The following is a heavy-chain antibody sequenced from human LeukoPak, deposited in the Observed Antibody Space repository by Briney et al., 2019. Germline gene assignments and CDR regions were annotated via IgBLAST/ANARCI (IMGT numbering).Heavy chain of an antibody. CDR2: ISSSGSTI. CDR3: ARDRYSSGWSPDDAFDI. Sequence: GGSLRLSCAASGFTFSDYYMSWIRQAPGKGLEWVSYISSSGSTIYYADSVKGRFTISRDNAKNSLYLQMNSLRAEDTAVYYCARDRYSSGWSPDDAFDIWGQGTMVTVSS. J-gene: IGHJ3*02. D-gene: IGHD6-19*01. V-gene: IGHV3-11*01. CDR1: GFTFSDYY.